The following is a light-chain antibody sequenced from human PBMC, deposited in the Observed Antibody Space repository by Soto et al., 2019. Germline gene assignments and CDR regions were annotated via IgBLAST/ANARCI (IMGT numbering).Light chain of an antibody. J-gene: IGLJ1*01. V-gene: IGLV1-51*01. CDR3: GTWDSSLSAFV. CDR2: DNN. CDR1: SSNIGNNY. Sequence: QSVLTQPPSVSAAPRQKVTISSSGSSSNIGNNYVSWFQQLPGTAPKLLIYDNNKRPSGIPDRFSGSKSGTSATLGITGLQTGDEADYYCGTWDSSLSAFVFGTGTKVTVL.